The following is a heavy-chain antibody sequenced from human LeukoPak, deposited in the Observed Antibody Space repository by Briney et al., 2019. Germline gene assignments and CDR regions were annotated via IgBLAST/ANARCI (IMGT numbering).Heavy chain of an antibody. Sequence: SETLSLTCTVSGGSISSGDYYWSWIRQPPGKGLEWIGYIYYSGSTYYNPSLKSRVTISVDTSKNQFYLKLSSVTAADTAVYYCARDLTNYDILTGYYKGGVFDYWGQGTLVTVSS. CDR3: ARDLTNYDILTGYYKGGVFDY. CDR2: IYYSGST. D-gene: IGHD3-9*01. V-gene: IGHV4-30-4*01. CDR1: GGSISSGDYY. J-gene: IGHJ4*02.